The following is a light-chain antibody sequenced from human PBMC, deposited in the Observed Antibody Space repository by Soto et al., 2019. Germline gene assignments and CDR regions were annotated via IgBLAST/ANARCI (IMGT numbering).Light chain of an antibody. Sequence: DIQMTQSPSSLSASVGDRVTITCRASQSISSYLNWYQQKPGKAPKLLIYTASSSQSGVPSRFSGSGSGTDFTLTISSLQPEDFATYYCQQSYSTTTFGGGTKVEIK. J-gene: IGKJ4*01. CDR1: QSISSY. V-gene: IGKV1-39*01. CDR2: TAS. CDR3: QQSYSTTT.